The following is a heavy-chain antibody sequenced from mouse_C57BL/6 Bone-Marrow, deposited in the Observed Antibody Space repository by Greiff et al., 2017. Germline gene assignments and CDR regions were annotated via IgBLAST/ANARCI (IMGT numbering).Heavy chain of an antibody. Sequence: VQLQQSGTVLARPGASVKMSCKTSGYTFTSYWMHWVKQRPGQGLEWIGAIYPGNSDTSYNQKFKGKAKLTAVTSASTAYMELSSLTNEDSAVYYCTRSTITTVVADYWGQGTTLTVSS. J-gene: IGHJ2*01. CDR1: GYTFTSYW. D-gene: IGHD1-1*01. CDR3: TRSTITTVVADY. V-gene: IGHV1-5*01. CDR2: IYPGNSDT.